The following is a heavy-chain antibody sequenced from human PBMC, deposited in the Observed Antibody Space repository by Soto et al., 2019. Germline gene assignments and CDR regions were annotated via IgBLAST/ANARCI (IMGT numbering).Heavy chain of an antibody. CDR2: IHPGDSDT. CDR3: ATTSDSSSSGSSSSWYYYYYYGMDV. CDR1: GFSFSRYT. D-gene: IGHD6-13*01. J-gene: IGHJ6*02. Sequence: PGESLKISCVGSGFSFSRYTVGWVRQVPGKGLEWMGVIHPGDSDTIYSPSFQGQVTISADKSISTAYLQWSSLKASDTAMYYCATTSDSSSSGSSSSWYYYYYYGMDVWGQGTTVTVSS. V-gene: IGHV5-51*01.